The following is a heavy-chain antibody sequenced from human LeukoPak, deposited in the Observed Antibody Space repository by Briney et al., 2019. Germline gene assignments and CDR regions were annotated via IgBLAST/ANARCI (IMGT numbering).Heavy chain of an antibody. CDR3: ARGTYYDILTGYHKEGYYYYGMDV. V-gene: IGHV1-8*01. J-gene: IGHJ6*02. CDR1: GYTFTSYD. D-gene: IGHD3-9*01. Sequence: ASVKVSCKASGYTFTSYDINWVRQATGQGLEWMGWMNPNSGNTGYAQKFQGRVTMTRNTSISIAYMELSSLRSEDTAVYYCARGTYYDILTGYHKEGYYYYGMDVWGQGTTVTVSS. CDR2: MNPNSGNT.